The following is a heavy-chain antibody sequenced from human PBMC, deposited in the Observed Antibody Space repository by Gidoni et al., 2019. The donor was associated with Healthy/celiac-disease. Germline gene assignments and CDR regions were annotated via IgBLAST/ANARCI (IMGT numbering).Heavy chain of an antibody. Sequence: QLQLQESGPGLVKPSETLSLTCTVSGGSISSSSYYWGWTRQPPGKGLEWIGSIYYSGSTYYNPSLKSRVTISVDTSKNQFSLKLSSVTAADTAVYYCARRAVVTPDFDYWGQGTLVTVSS. CDR2: IYYSGST. D-gene: IGHD2-21*02. V-gene: IGHV4-39*01. CDR3: ARRAVVTPDFDY. J-gene: IGHJ4*02. CDR1: GGSISSSSYY.